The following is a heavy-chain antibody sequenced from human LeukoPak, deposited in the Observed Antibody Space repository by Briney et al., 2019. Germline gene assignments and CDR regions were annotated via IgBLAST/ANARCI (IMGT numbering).Heavy chain of an antibody. CDR2: IFHSGST. CDR3: ARDASLQTGAFDV. V-gene: IGHV4-4*02. D-gene: IGHD5-24*01. Sequence: SETLSLTCAVSGGSISRSDWWSWVRQSPGKGLEWIGEIFHSGSTKYNPSLKSRVTISVDKSKNQFSLNLTSVTAADTAMYYCARDASLQTGAFDVWGQGTMVTVS. J-gene: IGHJ3*01. CDR1: GGSISRSDW.